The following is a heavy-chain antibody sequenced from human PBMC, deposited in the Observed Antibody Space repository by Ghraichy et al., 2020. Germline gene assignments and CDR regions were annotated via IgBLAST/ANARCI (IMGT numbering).Heavy chain of an antibody. D-gene: IGHD3-3*01. CDR1: GGSFSGYY. CDR3: ARGKIEYYDFWSGYPTSSFDY. Sequence: SETLSLTCAVYGGSFSGYYWSWIRQPPGKGLEWIGEINHSGSTNFYPSLKSRVTISVDTSKNQFSLKLSSVTAADTAVYYCARGKIEYYDFWSGYPTSSFDYWGQGTLVTVSS. CDR2: INHSGST. V-gene: IGHV4-34*01. J-gene: IGHJ4*02.